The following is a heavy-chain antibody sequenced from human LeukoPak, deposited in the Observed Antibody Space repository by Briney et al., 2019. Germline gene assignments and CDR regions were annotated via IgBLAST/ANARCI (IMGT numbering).Heavy chain of an antibody. Sequence: SETLSLTCAVYGGSFSGYYWSWIRQPPGKGLEWIGSIYSSGSTYYNPSLKSRVTISIDTSKNQVSLKMSSVTAADTAVYYCAKSGGYGLIDYWGQGTLVTVSS. J-gene: IGHJ4*01. D-gene: IGHD6-25*01. CDR2: IYSSGST. V-gene: IGHV4-59*05. CDR1: GGSFSGYY. CDR3: AKSGGYGLIDY.